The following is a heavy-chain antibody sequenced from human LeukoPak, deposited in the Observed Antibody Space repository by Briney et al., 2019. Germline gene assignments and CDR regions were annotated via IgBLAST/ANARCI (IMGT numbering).Heavy chain of an antibody. Sequence: SVKVSSKASGGTFISYAISWVRQAPGQGVEWMGGIIPIFGTANYAQKFQGRVTITADESTSTAYMELSSLRSEDTAVYYCAREGLTTVTPGAGVFDYWGQGTLVTVSS. CDR3: AREGLTTVTPGAGVFDY. CDR1: GGTFISYA. J-gene: IGHJ4*02. D-gene: IGHD4-17*01. V-gene: IGHV1-69*13. CDR2: IIPIFGTA.